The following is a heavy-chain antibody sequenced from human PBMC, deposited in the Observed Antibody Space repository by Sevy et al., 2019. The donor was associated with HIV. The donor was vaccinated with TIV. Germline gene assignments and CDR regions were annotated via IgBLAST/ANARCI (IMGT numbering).Heavy chain of an antibody. Sequence: SLKISCAASGFTFDDYAMHWVRQAPGKGLEWVSGISWNSGSIGYADSVKGRFTISRDNAKNSLYLQMNSLRAEDTALYYCAKAPSDSSGYSHFDYWGQGTLVTVSS. V-gene: IGHV3-9*01. J-gene: IGHJ4*02. CDR1: GFTFDDYA. CDR3: AKAPSDSSGYSHFDY. CDR2: ISWNSGSI. D-gene: IGHD3-22*01.